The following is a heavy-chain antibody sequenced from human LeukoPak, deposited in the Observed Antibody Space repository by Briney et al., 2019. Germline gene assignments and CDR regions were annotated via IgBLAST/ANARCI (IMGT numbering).Heavy chain of an antibody. Sequence: GGSLRLSCAASGFTFSSYWMSWVRQAPGKGLEWVANIKQDGSEKYYVDSVKGRFTTSRDNAKNSLYLQMNSLRAEDTAVYYCAREGGRDTAMVKFDYWGQGTLVTVSS. J-gene: IGHJ4*02. D-gene: IGHD5-18*01. V-gene: IGHV3-7*01. CDR2: IKQDGSEK. CDR3: AREGGRDTAMVKFDY. CDR1: GFTFSSYW.